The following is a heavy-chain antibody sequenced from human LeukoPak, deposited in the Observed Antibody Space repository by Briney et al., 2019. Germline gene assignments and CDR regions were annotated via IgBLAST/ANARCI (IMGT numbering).Heavy chain of an antibody. D-gene: IGHD6-19*01. Sequence: PGGSLRLSCVVFGFTFSSYAMTWVRKAPGKGRGWVSAISGSGVNTYYIVSVTGRYTISRDNSKNTLYLQMISLRAEDTAVYYCAKDKPGIAVAPDYFDDWGQGTLVTVSS. CDR3: AKDKPGIAVAPDYFDD. V-gene: IGHV3-23*01. CDR1: GFTFSSYA. J-gene: IGHJ4*02. CDR2: ISGSGVNT.